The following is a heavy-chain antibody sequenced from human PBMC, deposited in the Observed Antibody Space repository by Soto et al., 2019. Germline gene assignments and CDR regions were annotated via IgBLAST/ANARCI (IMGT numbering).Heavy chain of an antibody. D-gene: IGHD4-17*01. J-gene: IGHJ5*02. CDR3: ARDHGVYGDYIMGYWFDP. CDR2: ISYDGSNK. CDR1: GFTFSSYA. Sequence: QVQLVESGGGVVQPGRSLRLSCAASGFTFSSYAMHWVRQAPGKGLEWVAVISYDGSNKYYADSVKGRFTISRDNSKNTLYLQMNSLRAEDTAVYYCARDHGVYGDYIMGYWFDPWGQGTLVTVSS. V-gene: IGHV3-30-3*01.